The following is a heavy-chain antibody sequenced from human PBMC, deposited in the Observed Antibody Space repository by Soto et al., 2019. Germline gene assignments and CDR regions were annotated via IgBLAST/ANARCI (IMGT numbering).Heavy chain of an antibody. V-gene: IGHV4-59*01. CDR1: GGSISSYY. D-gene: IGHD5-12*01. J-gene: IGHJ4*02. CDR3: ARGYGGSFDY. CDR2: IYYSGST. Sequence: QVQLQESGPGLVKPSETLSLTCTVSGGSISSYYWSWIRQPPGKGLEWIGYIYYSGSTNYNPSLKGRVTRSVDTGQSQCSLKLSAVTAADTAVYDCARGYGGSFDYWGEGTLVTVSS.